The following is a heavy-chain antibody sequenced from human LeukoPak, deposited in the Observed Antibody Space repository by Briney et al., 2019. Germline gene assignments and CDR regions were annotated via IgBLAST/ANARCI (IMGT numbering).Heavy chain of an antibody. V-gene: IGHV3-48*01. D-gene: IGHD1-26*01. CDR1: GFTFSSYS. J-gene: IGHJ6*02. CDR3: ASLGPLGAATPYYYYGMDV. Sequence: GGSLRLSCAASGFTFSSYSINWVRQAPGKGLEWVSHISHTSSVIYYADSLKGRLTISRDNAKNSVYLQMNSLKVEDTAVYYCASLGPLGAATPYYYYGMDVWGQGTTVTVS. CDR2: ISHTSSVI.